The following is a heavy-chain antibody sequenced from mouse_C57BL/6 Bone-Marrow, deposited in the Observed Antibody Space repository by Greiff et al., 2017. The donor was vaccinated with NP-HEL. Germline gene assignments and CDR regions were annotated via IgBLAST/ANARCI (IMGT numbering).Heavy chain of an antibody. CDR1: GFTFTDYY. CDR3: ARLNWDVGFAY. V-gene: IGHV7-3*01. D-gene: IGHD4-1*01. CDR2: IRNKANGYTT. J-gene: IGHJ3*01. Sequence: DVHLVESGGGLVQPGGSLSLSCAASGFTFTDYYMSWVRQPPGKALEWLGFIRNKANGYTTEYSASVKGRFTISRDNSQSILYLQMNALRAEDSATYYCARLNWDVGFAYWGQGTLVTVSA.